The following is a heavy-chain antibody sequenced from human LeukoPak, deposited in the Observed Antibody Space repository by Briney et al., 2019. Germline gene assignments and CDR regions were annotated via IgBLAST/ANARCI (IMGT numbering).Heavy chain of an antibody. D-gene: IGHD6-13*01. CDR2: ISRSSSYI. CDR3: ARDRVDFREQQLVDEIPYYYGMDV. Sequence: PGGSLRLFCAASGFTFSSYSMNWAPRAPGKGLEWVTSISRSSSYIYYADSVKGRFTISRDNAKNSLYLQMNSLRAEDTAVYYCARDRVDFREQQLVDEIPYYYGMDVWGQGTTVTVSS. J-gene: IGHJ6*02. CDR1: GFTFSSYS. V-gene: IGHV3-21*01.